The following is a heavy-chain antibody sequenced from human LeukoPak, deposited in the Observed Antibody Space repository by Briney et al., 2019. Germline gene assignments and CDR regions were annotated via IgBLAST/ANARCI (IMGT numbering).Heavy chain of an antibody. V-gene: IGHV3-66*02. J-gene: IGHJ4*02. Sequence: GGSLRLSCAASGFIVSSNYMSWVRQAPEKGLEWVSAIYSGGSTYYADSVKGRFTISRDNSKNTLYLQMNSLRAEDTAMYYCARGQLAPFYFDYWGQGTLATVSS. CDR1: GFIVSSNY. D-gene: IGHD6-13*01. CDR2: IYSGGST. CDR3: ARGQLAPFYFDY.